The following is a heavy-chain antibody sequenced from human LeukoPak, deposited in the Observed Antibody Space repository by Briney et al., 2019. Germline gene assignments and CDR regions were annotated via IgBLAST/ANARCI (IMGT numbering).Heavy chain of an antibody. J-gene: IGHJ4*02. CDR3: AKQKGYCSGGSCYYSDY. V-gene: IGHV3-23*01. D-gene: IGHD2-15*01. CDR1: GFDIAGNY. Sequence: GGSLRHSCAASGFDIAGNYMSWVRQAPGKGLEWVSTLSGSGASTSYADSVKGRFTISRDNSKNTLYLQMNSLRAEDTARYYCAKQKGYCSGGSCYYSDYWGQGTLVTVSS. CDR2: LSGSGAST.